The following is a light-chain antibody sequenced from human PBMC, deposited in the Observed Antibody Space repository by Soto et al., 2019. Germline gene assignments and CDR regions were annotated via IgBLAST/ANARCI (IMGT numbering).Light chain of an antibody. J-gene: IGKJ2*01. CDR2: GAS. CDR3: QQYGNSPPFT. Sequence: ILVTQSPCTLSLSPGERATLSCRASQSVSSSYLAWYQQKPGQAPRLLIYGASSRATGIPDRFSGSGSGTDFTLTINRLEPEDFAVYFCQQYGNSPPFTFGQGTKVDIK. CDR1: QSVSSSY. V-gene: IGKV3-20*01.